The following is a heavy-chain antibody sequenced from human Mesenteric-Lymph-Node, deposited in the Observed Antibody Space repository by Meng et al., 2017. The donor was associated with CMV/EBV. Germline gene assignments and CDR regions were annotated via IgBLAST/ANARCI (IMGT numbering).Heavy chain of an antibody. V-gene: IGHV3-66*02. J-gene: IGHJ3*02. CDR2: IYSGGST. CDR3: ARVWGRNGAFDI. D-gene: IGHD3-16*01. Sequence: GGSLRLSCAASGFTFSSHWMHWVRQAPGKGLVWVSVIYSGGSTYYADSVKGRFTISRDNSKNTLYLQMNSLRAEDTAVYYCARVWGRNGAFDIWGQGTMVTVSS. CDR1: GFTFSSHW.